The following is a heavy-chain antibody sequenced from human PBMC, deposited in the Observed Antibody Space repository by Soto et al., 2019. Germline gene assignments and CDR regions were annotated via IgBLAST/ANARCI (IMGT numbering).Heavy chain of an antibody. CDR3: ARANYYDSSGSPAPSIFDY. Sequence: SETLSLTCTVSGGSISSGGYYWSWIRQHPGKGLEWIGYIYYSGSTYYNPSLKSRVTISVDTSKNQFSLKLSSVTAADTAVYYCARANYYDSSGSPAPSIFDYWGQGTLVTVSS. CDR1: GGSISSGGYY. J-gene: IGHJ4*02. V-gene: IGHV4-31*03. D-gene: IGHD3-22*01. CDR2: IYYSGST.